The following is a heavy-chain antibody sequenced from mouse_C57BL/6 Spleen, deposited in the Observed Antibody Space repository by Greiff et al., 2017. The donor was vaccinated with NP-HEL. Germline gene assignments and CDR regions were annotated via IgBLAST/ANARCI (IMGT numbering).Heavy chain of an antibody. CDR3: ARHYDDAMDY. CDR1: GYSITSGYY. CDR2: ISYDGSN. Sequence: ESGPGLVKPSQSLSLTCSVTGYSITSGYYWNWIRQFPGNKLEWMGYISYDGSNNYNPSLKNRISITRDTSKNQFFLKLNSVTTEDTATYYCARHYDDAMDYWGQGTSVTVSS. J-gene: IGHJ4*01. D-gene: IGHD2-4*01. V-gene: IGHV3-6*01.